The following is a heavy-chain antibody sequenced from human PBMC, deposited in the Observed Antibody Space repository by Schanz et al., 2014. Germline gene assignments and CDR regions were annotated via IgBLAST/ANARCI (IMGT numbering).Heavy chain of an antibody. CDR1: TFTFDHYA. D-gene: IGHD2-21*01. CDR3: ARDGYSVVVISPTESFDI. J-gene: IGHJ3*02. V-gene: IGHV3-23*04. Sequence: EVQLAESGGGLVQPGGSLRLSCAASTFTFDHYAMTWVRQAPGKGLEWVAGISGSGTTTYYAASVKGRFTISRDNSKNTLYLEMNSLRVEDTAVYYCARDGYSVVVISPTESFDIWGQGTMVTVSP. CDR2: ISGSGTTT.